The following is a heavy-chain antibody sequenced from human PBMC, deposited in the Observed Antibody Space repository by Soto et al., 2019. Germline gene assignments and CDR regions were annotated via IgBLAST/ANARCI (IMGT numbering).Heavy chain of an antibody. CDR3: ARHGANCSGGSCPPSGY. Sequence: QLQLQESGPGLAKPSETLSLTCSVSGGSISSSSYYWGWIRQPPGKGLEWIGSIYYSGSAYYNPSLKSRVTISVDTSKNQFSLKLSSVTAADTAVYYCARHGANCSGGSCPPSGYWGQGTLVTVSS. D-gene: IGHD2-15*01. V-gene: IGHV4-39*01. CDR1: GGSISSSSYY. CDR2: IYYSGSA. J-gene: IGHJ4*02.